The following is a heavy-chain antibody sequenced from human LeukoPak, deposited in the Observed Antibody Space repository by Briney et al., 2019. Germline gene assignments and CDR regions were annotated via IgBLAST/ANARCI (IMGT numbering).Heavy chain of an antibody. CDR2: ISYDGSNK. V-gene: IGHV3-30*03. J-gene: IGHJ4*02. D-gene: IGHD3-9*01. Sequence: GGSLRLSCAASGFTFSSYGMHWVRQAPGKGLEWVAVISYDGSNKYYADSVKGRFTISRDNSKNTLYLQMNSLRAEDTAAYYCTLPYDILTGYFSFDYWGQGTLVTVSS. CDR3: TLPYDILTGYFSFDY. CDR1: GFTFSSYG.